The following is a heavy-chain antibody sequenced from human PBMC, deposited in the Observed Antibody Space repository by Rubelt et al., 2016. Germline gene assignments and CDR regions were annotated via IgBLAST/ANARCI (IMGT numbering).Heavy chain of an antibody. CDR2: IISSSSYI. CDR1: GFTFSSYS. Sequence: EVQLVESGGGLVKPGGSLRLSCAASGFTFSSYSMNWVRQAPGKGLEWVSSIISSSSYIYYADSVKGRFTISRDNAKNSLYLQMNSLRAEDTAVYYCARDLVHYYGMDVWGQGTTVTVSS. D-gene: IGHD2-2*01. V-gene: IGHV3-21*04. CDR3: ARDLVHYYGMDV. J-gene: IGHJ6*02.